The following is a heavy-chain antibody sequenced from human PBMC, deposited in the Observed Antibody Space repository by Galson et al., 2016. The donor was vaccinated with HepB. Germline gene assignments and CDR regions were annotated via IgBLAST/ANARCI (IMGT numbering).Heavy chain of an antibody. J-gene: IGHJ4*02. Sequence: LSLTCTVSGSSINTDGSNNIYYWSWVRQSAGKGLEWIGRLYATGSTVYNPSLRSRVTMSIDTAKNQFSLRLTSVTAADTAVYYCARASTALFDYWGQGILVTVSS. CDR2: LYATGST. V-gene: IGHV4-61*02. CDR1: GSSINTDGSNNIYY. CDR3: ARASTALFDY. D-gene: IGHD4-11*01.